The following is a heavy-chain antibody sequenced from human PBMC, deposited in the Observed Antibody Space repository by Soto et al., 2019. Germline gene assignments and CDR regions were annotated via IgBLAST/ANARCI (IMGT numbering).Heavy chain of an antibody. J-gene: IGHJ5*02. CDR3: ARYYYDSSGYYYGWFDP. CDR1: GGSISTYY. CDR2: IYYTGNT. D-gene: IGHD3-22*01. V-gene: IGHV4-59*01. Sequence: SETLSITCTVSGGSISTYYWSWIRQPPGKGLEWIAYIYYTGNTYYNPSLKSRVTISMDTSKNQFSLKLSSVTAADTAVYYCARYYYDSSGYYYGWFDPWGQGTLVTVSS.